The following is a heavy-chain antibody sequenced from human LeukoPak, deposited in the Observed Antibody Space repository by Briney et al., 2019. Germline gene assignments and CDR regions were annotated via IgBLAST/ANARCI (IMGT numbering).Heavy chain of an antibody. CDR1: GFTFRSYA. V-gene: IGHV3-23*01. CDR3: AKDYQGRWLVYFDY. CDR2: ISGSGGST. J-gene: IGHJ4*02. D-gene: IGHD6-19*01. Sequence: PGGSLRLSCAASGFTFRSYAMSGVRWAPGKGLEWGSAISGSGGSTYYADPVMGQFTISRDNSKNTLYLQMNSLRAEDTAVYYCAKDYQGRWLVYFDYWGQGTLVTVSS.